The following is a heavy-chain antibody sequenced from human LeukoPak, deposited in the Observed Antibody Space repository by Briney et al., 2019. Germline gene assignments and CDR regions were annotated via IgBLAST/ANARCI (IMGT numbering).Heavy chain of an antibody. CDR3: ARGGQYGSGSYYDGGYYFDY. J-gene: IGHJ4*02. V-gene: IGHV1-46*01. CDR1: GYTFTSYY. CDR2: INPSGGST. Sequence: ASVKVSCKASGYTFTSYYMHWVRQAPGQGLEWMGIINPSGGSTSYAQKFQGRVTMTRDMSTSTVYMELSSLRSEDTAVYYCARGGQYGSGSYYDGGYYFDYWGQGALVTVSS. D-gene: IGHD3-10*01.